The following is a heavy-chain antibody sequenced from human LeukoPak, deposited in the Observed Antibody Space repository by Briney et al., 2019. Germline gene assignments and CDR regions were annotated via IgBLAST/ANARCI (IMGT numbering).Heavy chain of an antibody. CDR1: GGTFSSYA. CDR2: IVPIFGTA. Sequence: SVKVSCKASGGTFSSYAISWVRQAPGQGLEWMGGIVPIFGTANYAQKIQGRVTITTDESTSTAYMELSSLRSEDTAVYYCARDGYDSSGPLGIWGQGTLVTVSS. J-gene: IGHJ4*02. D-gene: IGHD3-22*01. CDR3: ARDGYDSSGPLGI. V-gene: IGHV1-69*05.